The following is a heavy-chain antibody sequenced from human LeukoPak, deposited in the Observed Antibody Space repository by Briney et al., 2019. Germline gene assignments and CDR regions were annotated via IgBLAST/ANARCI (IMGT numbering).Heavy chain of an antibody. J-gene: IGHJ4*02. D-gene: IGHD3-10*01. V-gene: IGHV3-11*01. Sequence: PGGSLRLSCAASGFTFSDYYMSWIRQAPGKGLEWVSYISSSGSTIYYADSVKGRFTISRDNAKNSLYLQMNSLRAEDTAVYYCASYFLHGSGSSFFDYWGQGTLVTVSS. CDR1: GFTFSDYY. CDR2: ISSSGSTI. CDR3: ASYFLHGSGSSFFDY.